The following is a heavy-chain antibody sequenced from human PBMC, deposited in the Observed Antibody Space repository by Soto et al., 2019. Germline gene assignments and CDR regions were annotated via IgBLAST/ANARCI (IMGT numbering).Heavy chain of an antibody. CDR2: INHSGST. Sequence: QVQLQQWGAGLLKPSETLSLTCAVYGGSFSGYYWSWIRQPPGKGLEWIGEINHSGSTNYNPSLKSRVTIAVDTSKNQFSLKRSSVTAADTAVYYCARYDIVVVPAAMGSHYGMDVWGQGTTVTVSS. CDR1: GGSFSGYY. J-gene: IGHJ6*02. CDR3: ARYDIVVVPAAMGSHYGMDV. V-gene: IGHV4-34*01. D-gene: IGHD2-2*01.